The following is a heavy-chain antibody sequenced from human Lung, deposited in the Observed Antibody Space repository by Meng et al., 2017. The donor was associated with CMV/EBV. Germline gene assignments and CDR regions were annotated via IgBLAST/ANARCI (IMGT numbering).Heavy chain of an antibody. D-gene: IGHD3-10*01. Sequence: ASXXVSXKASGYTFTNYDINWVRRATGQGLGWLGWINPNNYNTGYAHQFQGRVTMTRTTSISTAYLELSGLRSEDTAVYYCARGRAGSGSPYYFDYWGQGT. J-gene: IGHJ4*02. CDR2: INPNNYNT. V-gene: IGHV1-8*01. CDR1: GYTFTNYD. CDR3: ARGRAGSGSPYYFDY.